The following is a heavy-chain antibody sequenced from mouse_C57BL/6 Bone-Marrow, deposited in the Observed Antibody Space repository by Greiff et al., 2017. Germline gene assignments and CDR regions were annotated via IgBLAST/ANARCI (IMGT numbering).Heavy chain of an antibody. CDR1: GFTFSSYA. CDR2: ISDGGSYT. Sequence: ESGGGLVKPGGSLKLSCAASGFTFSSYAMFWVRQTPEKRLEWVATISDGGSYTYYPDNVKGRFTISRDNAKNNLYLQMSHLKSEDTAMYYCARGWTMDYWGQGTSVTVSS. CDR3: ARGWTMDY. J-gene: IGHJ4*01. V-gene: IGHV5-4*03.